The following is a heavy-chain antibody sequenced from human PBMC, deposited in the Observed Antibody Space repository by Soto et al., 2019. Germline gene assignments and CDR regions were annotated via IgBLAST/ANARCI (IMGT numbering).Heavy chain of an antibody. D-gene: IGHD3-10*01. Sequence: PGGSLRLSCAASGFTFDDYGMHWVRQGPGKGLEWVSGISWNSDTIDYADSVKGRFTISRDNAKNSLYLQMNSLRAEDTALYYCAKDAITMVRGVISYYGMDVWGQVTTVTVSS. J-gene: IGHJ6*02. CDR3: AKDAITMVRGVISYYGMDV. V-gene: IGHV3-9*01. CDR1: GFTFDDYG. CDR2: ISWNSDTI.